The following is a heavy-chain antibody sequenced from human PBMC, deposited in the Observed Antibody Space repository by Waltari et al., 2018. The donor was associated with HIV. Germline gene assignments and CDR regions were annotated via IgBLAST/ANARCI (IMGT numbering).Heavy chain of an antibody. V-gene: IGHV3-23*01. Sequence: EVQLLESGGGLVQPGGSLRIYCVASGFTFTNYAMNWVRLAPGTGLEWVSAISGSGTKTYDADSVKGRFTISRDNSKNTVYLQMNSLRVEDTAIYYCAKDKAAARAFDIWGQGTMVTVSS. CDR2: ISGSGTKT. J-gene: IGHJ3*02. CDR3: AKDKAAARAFDI. CDR1: GFTFTNYA. D-gene: IGHD6-13*01.